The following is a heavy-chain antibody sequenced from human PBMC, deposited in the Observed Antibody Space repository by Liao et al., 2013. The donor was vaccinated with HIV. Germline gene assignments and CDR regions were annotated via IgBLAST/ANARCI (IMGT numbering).Heavy chain of an antibody. V-gene: IGHV4-61*02. CDR2: IYTSGST. D-gene: IGHD1/OR15-1a*01. CDR3: ARDWEQEAFDI. CDR1: GGSISSGSYY. J-gene: IGHJ3*02. Sequence: QLQESGPGLVKPSQTLSLTCTVSGGSISSGSYYWSWIRQPAGKGLEWIGRIYTSGSTNYNPSLKSRVTISVDTSKNQFSLKLSSVTAADTAVYYCARDWEQEAFDIWGQGTMVTVSS.